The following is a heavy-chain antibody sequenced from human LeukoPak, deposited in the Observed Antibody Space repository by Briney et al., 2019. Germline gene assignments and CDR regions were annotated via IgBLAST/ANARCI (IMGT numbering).Heavy chain of an antibody. CDR3: ARPYYYDSSGYSY. J-gene: IGHJ4*02. V-gene: IGHV5-51*01. CDR2: IYPSDSDT. D-gene: IGHD3-22*01. Sequence: GESLKISCEASGYSFTSYWIGWVRQMPGKGLEWMGIIYPSDSDTRYSPSFQGQVTISADKSISTAYLQWSSLKASDTAMYYCARPYYYDSSGYSYWGQGTLVTVSS. CDR1: GYSFTSYW.